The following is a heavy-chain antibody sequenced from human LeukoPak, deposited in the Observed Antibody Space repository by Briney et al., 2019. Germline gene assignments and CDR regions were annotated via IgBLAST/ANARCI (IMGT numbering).Heavy chain of an antibody. D-gene: IGHD1-26*01. J-gene: IGHJ6*03. CDR3: ARNSGYYMDV. CDR2: MNPNSGNT. V-gene: IGHV1-8*01. CDR1: GYTFTSYD. Sequence: GASVKVSCKASGYTFTSYDMNWVRQATGQGLEWMGWMNPNSGNTVYAQKFQGRVTMTRNTSISTAYMELSSLRSEDTAVYYCARNSGYYMDVWGKGTTVTVSS.